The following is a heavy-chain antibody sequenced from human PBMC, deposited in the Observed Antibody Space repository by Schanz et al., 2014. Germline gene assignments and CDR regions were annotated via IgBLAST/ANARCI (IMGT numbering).Heavy chain of an antibody. Sequence: EVQLVESGGGLVQPGGSLRLSCAASGFTFRSYAMSWVRQAPGKGLEWVSAISGSGIATYYADSVKGRFTISRDNSKNTVYLQMNSLRLEDTAVYYCAKDPGPPFDWLFYFDYWGQGALVTVSS. V-gene: IGHV3-23*04. CDR2: ISGSGIAT. CDR3: AKDPGPPFDWLFYFDY. D-gene: IGHD3-9*01. J-gene: IGHJ4*02. CDR1: GFTFRSYA.